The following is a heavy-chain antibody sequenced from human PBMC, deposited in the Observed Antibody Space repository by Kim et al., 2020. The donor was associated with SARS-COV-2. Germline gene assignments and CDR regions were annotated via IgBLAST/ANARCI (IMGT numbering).Heavy chain of an antibody. CDR2: IYYSGST. CDR3: ARQTYCGGDCYLHHENYYGMGG. V-gene: IGHV4-39*01. CDR1: GGSISSSSYY. D-gene: IGHD2-21*02. J-gene: IGHJ6*04. Sequence: SETLSLTCTVSGGSISSSSYYWGWIRQPPGKGLEWIGSIYYSGSTYYNPSLKSRVTISVDTSKNQFSLKLSSVTAADTAVYYCARQTYCGGDCYLHHENYYGMGGWGKGTTVTGST.